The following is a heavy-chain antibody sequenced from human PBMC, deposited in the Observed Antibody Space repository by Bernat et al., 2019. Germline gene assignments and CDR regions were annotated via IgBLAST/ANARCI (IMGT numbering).Heavy chain of an antibody. CDR2: INPSGGST. Sequence: QVQLVQSGAEVKKPGASVKVSCKASGYTFTSYYMHWVRQAPGQGLEWMGIINPSGGSTSYAKKFQGRVTMSRDTSTSTVYMELSSLRSEDTAVYYRARDHDYGDQGDWFDPWGQGTLVTVSS. J-gene: IGHJ5*02. CDR3: ARDHDYGDQGDWFDP. D-gene: IGHD4-17*01. CDR1: GYTFTSYY. V-gene: IGHV1-46*01.